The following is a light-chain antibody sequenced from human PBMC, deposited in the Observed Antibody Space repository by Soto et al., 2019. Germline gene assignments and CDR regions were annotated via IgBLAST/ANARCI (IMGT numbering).Light chain of an antibody. CDR3: QQYGSSRWT. J-gene: IGKJ1*01. CDR2: GAS. V-gene: IGKV3-20*01. CDR1: QSVSSSY. Sequence: EIVLTQSPGTLSLSPGERATLSCRASQSVSSSYLAWYQQNRGQAPRLLIYGASSRATGIPDRFSGSGSGTDFTLTISRLEPEDFAVYYRQQYGSSRWTFGQGTKVDIK.